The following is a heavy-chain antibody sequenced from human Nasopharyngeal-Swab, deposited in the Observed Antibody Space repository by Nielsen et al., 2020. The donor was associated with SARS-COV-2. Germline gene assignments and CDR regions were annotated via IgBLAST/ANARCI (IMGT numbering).Heavy chain of an antibody. D-gene: IGHD3-10*01. J-gene: IGHJ4*02. CDR1: GFTFDDHA. CDR3: ATLWFGELSGGDY. CDR2: ISWNSGSI. Sequence: LSLTCAASGFTFDDHAMHWVRQAPGKGLEWVSGISWNSGSIGYADSVKGRFTISRDNAKNSLYLQMNSLRAEDTALYYCATLWFGELSGGDYWGQGTLVTVSS. V-gene: IGHV3-9*01.